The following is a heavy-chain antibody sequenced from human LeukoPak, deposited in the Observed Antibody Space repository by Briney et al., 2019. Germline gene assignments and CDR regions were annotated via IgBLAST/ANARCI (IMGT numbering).Heavy chain of an antibody. CDR1: GYTFTGYY. CDR3: ARAGYCSGGSCLRINDY. CDR2: INPNSGGT. D-gene: IGHD2-15*01. Sequence: ASVTVSCTASGYTFTGYYMHWVRQAPGQGLEWMGWINPNSGGTNYAQKFQGRVTMTRDTSISTAYMGLSRLRSDDTAVYYCARAGYCSGGSCLRINDYWGQGTLVTVSS. J-gene: IGHJ4*02. V-gene: IGHV1-2*02.